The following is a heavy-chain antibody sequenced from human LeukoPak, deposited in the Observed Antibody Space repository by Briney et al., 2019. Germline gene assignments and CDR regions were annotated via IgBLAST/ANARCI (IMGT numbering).Heavy chain of an antibody. CDR2: IYYSGST. CDR3: ARGLYSGYDQSFDY. V-gene: IGHV4-31*03. CDR1: GGSISSGGYY. Sequence: SETLSLTCTVSGGSISSGGYYWSWIRQHPGKGLEWIGYIYYSGSTYYNPSLESRVTISVDTSKNQFSLKLSSVTAADTAVYYCARGLYSGYDQSFDYWGQGTLVTVSS. D-gene: IGHD5-12*01. J-gene: IGHJ4*02.